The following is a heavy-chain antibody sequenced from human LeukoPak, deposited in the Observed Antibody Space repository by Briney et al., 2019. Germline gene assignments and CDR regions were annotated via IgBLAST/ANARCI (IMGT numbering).Heavy chain of an antibody. V-gene: IGHV4-59*08. CDR3: ARRLRCGGDCYYFDY. CDR1: GGYISSYY. J-gene: IGHJ4*02. D-gene: IGHD2-21*02. Sequence: SETLSLTCTVSGGYISSYYWSWIRQPPGKGLEWIGYIYYSGSTNYNPSLKSRVTISVDTSKNQFSLKLSAVTAADTAVYYCARRLRCGGDCYYFDYWGQGTLVTVSS. CDR2: IYYSGST.